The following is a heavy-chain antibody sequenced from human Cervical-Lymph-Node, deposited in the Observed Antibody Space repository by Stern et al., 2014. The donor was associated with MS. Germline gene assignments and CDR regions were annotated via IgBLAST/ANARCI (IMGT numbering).Heavy chain of an antibody. CDR3: AREATRIVVGIDY. Sequence: MQLVQSGTKMQKPGASVKVSCKASGYTFTAFFIHWVRQVPGQGLEWMGRLNPNSDDPTYAQNFQDRFTLTRDTSIGTAYLELSRLTSADTAVYYCAREATRIVVGIDYWGQGTQVTVSS. D-gene: IGHD3-22*01. CDR2: LNPNSDDP. J-gene: IGHJ4*02. CDR1: GYTFTAFF. V-gene: IGHV1-2*06.